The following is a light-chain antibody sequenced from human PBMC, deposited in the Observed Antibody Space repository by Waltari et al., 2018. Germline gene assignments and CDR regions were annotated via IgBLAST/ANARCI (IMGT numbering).Light chain of an antibody. V-gene: IGLV2-14*03. CDR2: DVT. CDR1: SRYVGYYNY. Sequence: QSALTQPASVSGSPGQSISISCPGTSRYVGYYNYLSWYQQHPGQAPKLMIYDVTKRPSGVSNRFSGSKSGNTASLTISGLQAEDEADYYCISYTTRRLWVFGGGTQLTVL. J-gene: IGLJ3*02. CDR3: ISYTTRRLWV.